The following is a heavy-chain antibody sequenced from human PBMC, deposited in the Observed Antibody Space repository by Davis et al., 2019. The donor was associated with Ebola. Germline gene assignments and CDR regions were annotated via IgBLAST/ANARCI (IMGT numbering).Heavy chain of an antibody. Sequence: GGSLRLSCAASGFTFSRYEMNWVRQAPGKGLEWVSYISGTGTSTFYADSVKGRFTISRDNARDSLYLQMDSRRVEDTAIYYCARDAFSLSRYDTEDHWGQGTLVTVSS. J-gene: IGHJ4*02. CDR2: ISGTGTST. CDR1: GFTFSRYE. V-gene: IGHV3-48*03. D-gene: IGHD3-9*01. CDR3: ARDAFSLSRYDTEDH.